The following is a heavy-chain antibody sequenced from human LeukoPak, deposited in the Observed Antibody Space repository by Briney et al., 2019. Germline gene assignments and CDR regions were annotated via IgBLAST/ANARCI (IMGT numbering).Heavy chain of an antibody. CDR1: GFTFSSYG. CDR2: ITSSSSTI. CDR3: TRERATVTTIDY. D-gene: IGHD4-17*01. V-gene: IGHV3-48*04. Sequence: PGGSLRLSCAASGFTFSSYGMHWVRQAPGRGLEWVAFITSSSSTIFYRDSVKGRFTVSRDDAKNTLYLQMNSLRVEDTAVYYRTRERATVTTIDYWGQGTLVTVSS. J-gene: IGHJ4*02.